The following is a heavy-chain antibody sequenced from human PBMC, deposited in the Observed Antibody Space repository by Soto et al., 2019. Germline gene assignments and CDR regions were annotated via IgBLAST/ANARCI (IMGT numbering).Heavy chain of an antibody. CDR3: ARDSHYGGKSY. CDR1: GGTFSSYA. CDR2: IIPIFGTA. Sequence: QVQLVQSGAEVKKPGSSVKVSCKASGGTFSSYAISWVRQAPGQGLEWMGGIIPIFGTANYAQKFQGRVTITADEYTSTAYIEPGSLRSEDKDVYYCARDSHYGGKSYWCQRTMVAVSS. D-gene: IGHD4-17*01. J-gene: IGHJ4*02. V-gene: IGHV1-69*01.